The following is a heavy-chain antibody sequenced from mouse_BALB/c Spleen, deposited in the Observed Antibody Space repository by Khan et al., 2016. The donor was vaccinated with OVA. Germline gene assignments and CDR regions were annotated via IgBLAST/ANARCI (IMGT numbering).Heavy chain of an antibody. CDR3: ARLAYYYDSEGFAY. Sequence: EVELVESGGDVVKPGGSLKLSCAASGFTFSTYGMSWVRQTPDKRLEWVATVSTGGHYTYYPDTVKGRFTISRDHAKNTLYLQMSSLKSGEKAMFYCARLAYYYDSEGFAYWGQGTLGTVSA. CDR2: VSTGGHYT. J-gene: IGHJ3*01. V-gene: IGHV5-6*01. CDR1: GFTFSTYG. D-gene: IGHD1-1*01.